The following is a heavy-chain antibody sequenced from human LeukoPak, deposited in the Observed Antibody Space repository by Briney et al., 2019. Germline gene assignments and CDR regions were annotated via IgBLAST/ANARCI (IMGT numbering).Heavy chain of an antibody. V-gene: IGHV3-48*04. Sequence: GGSLRLFCAASGFTFNRYSMKWVRQAPGKGLEWVSYISCCSSTMLYADSVKGRFTISRDNAKNSLYLQMNSLRAEDTALYYCARGATNYESWSGYYEEGWFDPWGQGTLVTVSS. J-gene: IGHJ5*02. D-gene: IGHD3-3*01. CDR3: ARGATNYESWSGYYEEGWFDP. CDR1: GFTFNRYS. CDR2: ISCCSSTM.